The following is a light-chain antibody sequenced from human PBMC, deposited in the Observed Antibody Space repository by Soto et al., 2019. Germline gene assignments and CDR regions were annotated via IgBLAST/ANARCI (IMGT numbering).Light chain of an antibody. J-gene: IGKJ1*01. CDR2: DVS. CDR3: QQRSNWAPTWT. V-gene: IGKV3-11*01. Sequence: EIVLTQSPATLSLSPGERATLSCRASQSLTKYLAWYQQKPGQAPRLLIFDVSNRATGIPARFRGSGSGTDFALTIRNLGPEDFAVYYCQQRSNWAPTWTFGQGTKVEIK. CDR1: QSLTKY.